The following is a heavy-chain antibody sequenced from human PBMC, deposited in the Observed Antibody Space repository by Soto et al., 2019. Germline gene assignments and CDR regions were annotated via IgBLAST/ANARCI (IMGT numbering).Heavy chain of an antibody. V-gene: IGHV1-24*01. D-gene: IGHD2-21*02. CDR2: FDPEDGET. CDR3: ATERKGDWGFGDAFDI. J-gene: IGHJ3*02. CDR1: GYTLTELS. Sequence: SVNVSCKVSGYTLTELSMHWVRQAPGKGLEWMGGFDPEDGETIYAQKFQGRVTMTEDTSTDTAYMELNSLRSEDTAVYYCATERKGDWGFGDAFDIWGQGTMVTVSS.